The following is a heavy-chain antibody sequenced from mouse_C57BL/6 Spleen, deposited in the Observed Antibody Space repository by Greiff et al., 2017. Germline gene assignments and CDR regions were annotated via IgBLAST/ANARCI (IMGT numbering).Heavy chain of an antibody. D-gene: IGHD1-1*01. Sequence: QVQLKESGPELVKPGASVRISCKASGYAFSSSWMNWLRQRPGKGLEWIGRIYPGDGDTNYNGKFKGKATLTADKSSSTAYMQLSSLTSEDSAVYFCARSGYYGYFDYWGQGTTLTVSS. CDR3: ARSGYYGYFDY. CDR1: GYAFSSSW. J-gene: IGHJ2*01. V-gene: IGHV1-82*01. CDR2: IYPGDGDT.